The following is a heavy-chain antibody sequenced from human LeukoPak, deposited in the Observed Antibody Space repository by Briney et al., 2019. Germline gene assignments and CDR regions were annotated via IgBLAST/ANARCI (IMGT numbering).Heavy chain of an antibody. Sequence: GGSLRLSCAASGFTFSSYAMSWVRQAPGKGLEWVSAISGSGGSTYYADSVKGRFTISRDNSKNTLYLQINSLRAEDTAVYYCAKLGIVVVPAANNNWFDPWGQGTLVTVSS. D-gene: IGHD2-2*01. CDR3: AKLGIVVVPAANNNWFDP. V-gene: IGHV3-23*01. J-gene: IGHJ5*02. CDR2: ISGSGGST. CDR1: GFTFSSYA.